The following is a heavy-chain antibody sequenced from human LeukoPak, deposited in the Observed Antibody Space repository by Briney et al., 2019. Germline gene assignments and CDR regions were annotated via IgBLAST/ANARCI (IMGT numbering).Heavy chain of an antibody. V-gene: IGHV1-2*04. D-gene: IGHD3-10*01. CDR1: GYTFTGYY. J-gene: IGHJ4*02. CDR2: INPNSGGT. CDR3: ARGAWFGERGFDY. Sequence: ASVKVSCKASGYTFTGYYMHWMRQAPGQGLEWMGWINPNSGGTNYAQKFQGWVTMTRDTSISTAYMELSRLRSDDTAVYYCARGAWFGERGFDYWGQGTLVTVSS.